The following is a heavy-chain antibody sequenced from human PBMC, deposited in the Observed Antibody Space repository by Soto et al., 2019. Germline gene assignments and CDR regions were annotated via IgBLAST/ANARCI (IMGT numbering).Heavy chain of an antibody. D-gene: IGHD3-10*01. V-gene: IGHV3-53*01. Sequence: GGSLRLSCAASGFTVSSNYMSWVRQAPGKGLEWVSVIYSGGSTYYADSVKGRFTISRDNSKNTLYLQMNSLRAEDTAVYYCARLRHVWFGELLGFLAVWGQGTTVTVSS. CDR1: GFTVSSNY. J-gene: IGHJ6*02. CDR3: ARLRHVWFGELLGFLAV. CDR2: IYSGGST.